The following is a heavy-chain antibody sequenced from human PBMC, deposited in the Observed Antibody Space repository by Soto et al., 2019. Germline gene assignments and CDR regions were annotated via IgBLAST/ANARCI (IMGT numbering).Heavy chain of an antibody. V-gene: IGHV3-30*18. J-gene: IGHJ6*02. Sequence: PGGSLRLSCAASGFTFSSYGMHWVRQAPGKGLEWVAVISYDGSNKYYADSVKGRFTISRDNSKNTLYLQMNSLRAEDTAVYYCAKSQNEIYGDYVGYYYYGMDVWGQGTTVTVSS. CDR3: AKSQNEIYGDYVGYYYYGMDV. D-gene: IGHD4-17*01. CDR2: ISYDGSNK. CDR1: GFTFSSYG.